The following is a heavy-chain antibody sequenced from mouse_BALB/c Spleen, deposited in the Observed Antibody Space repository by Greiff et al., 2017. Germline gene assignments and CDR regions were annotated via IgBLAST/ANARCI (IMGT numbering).Heavy chain of an antibody. CDR2: ISNGGGST. Sequence: EVKLMESGGGLVQPGGSLKLSCAASGFTFSSYTMSWVRQTPEKRLEWVAYISNGGGSTYYPDTVKGRFTISRDNAKNTLYLQMSSLKSEDTAMYYCARAAKDYAMDYWGQGTSVTVSS. V-gene: IGHV5-12-2*01. CDR1: GFTFSSYT. CDR3: ARAAKDYAMDY. J-gene: IGHJ4*01. D-gene: IGHD1-2*01.